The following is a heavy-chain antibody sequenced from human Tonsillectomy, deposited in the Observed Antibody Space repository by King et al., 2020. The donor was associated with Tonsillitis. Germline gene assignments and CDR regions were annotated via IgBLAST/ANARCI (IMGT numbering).Heavy chain of an antibody. CDR3: ACVGRGSGVDY. J-gene: IGHJ4*02. CDR2: ISYDGSNK. Sequence: HVQLVESGGGVVQPGRSLRLSCAASGFTFSSSAMHWVRQAPGKGLEWVAVISYDGSNKYYADSVKGQFTISRDNSKNTLYLQMNSLRVADTAVYYCACVGRGSGVDYWGQGTLVTVSS. CDR1: GFTFSSSA. V-gene: IGHV3-30*04. D-gene: IGHD3-16*01.